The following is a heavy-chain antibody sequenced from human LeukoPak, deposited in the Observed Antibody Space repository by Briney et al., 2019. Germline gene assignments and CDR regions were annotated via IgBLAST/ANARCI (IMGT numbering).Heavy chain of an antibody. Sequence: ASVKVSCKASGGTFSSYAISWVRQAPGQGLEWMGRIIPIFGTTNYAQKFQGRVTITTDESTSTAYMELSSLRSEDTAVYYCAREGQQLPDYWGQGTLVTVSS. D-gene: IGHD6-13*01. CDR3: AREGQQLPDY. J-gene: IGHJ4*02. CDR2: IIPIFGTT. CDR1: GGTFSSYA. V-gene: IGHV1-69*05.